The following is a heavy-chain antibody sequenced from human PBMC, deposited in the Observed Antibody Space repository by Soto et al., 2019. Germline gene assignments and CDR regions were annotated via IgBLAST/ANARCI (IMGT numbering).Heavy chain of an antibody. CDR2: INAGNGNT. CDR3: ARVGSSGYYGMDV. J-gene: IGHJ6*02. Sequence: VASVKVSCKASGYTFTSYAMHWVRQAPGQRLEWMGWINAGNGNTKYSQKFQGRVTITRDTSASTAYMELSSLRSEDTAVYYCARVGSSGYYGMDVWGQGTTVTVSS. V-gene: IGHV1-3*01. CDR1: GYTFTSYA. D-gene: IGHD6-19*01.